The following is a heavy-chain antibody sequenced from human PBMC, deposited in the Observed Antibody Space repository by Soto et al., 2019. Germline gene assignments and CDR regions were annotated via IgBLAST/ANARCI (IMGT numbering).Heavy chain of an antibody. CDR3: ARPYYDFWSGYLSNNWFDP. CDR1: GGSISSYY. J-gene: IGHJ5*02. V-gene: IGHV4-59*08. D-gene: IGHD3-3*01. Sequence: SETLSLTCTVSGGSISSYYWSWIRQPPGKGLEWIGYIYYSGSTNYNPSLKSRVTISVDTSKNQFSLKLSSVTAADTAVYYCARPYYDFWSGYLSNNWFDPWGQGTLVTVSS. CDR2: IYYSGST.